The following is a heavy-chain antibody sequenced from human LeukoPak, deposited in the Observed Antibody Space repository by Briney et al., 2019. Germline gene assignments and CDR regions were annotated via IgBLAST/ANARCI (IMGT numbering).Heavy chain of an antibody. CDR2: INPSGGST. J-gene: IGHJ4*02. V-gene: IGHV1-46*01. CDR1: GYTFTSYY. D-gene: IGHD2-15*01. Sequence: ASVKVSCKASGYTFTSYYMHWVRQAPGQGLEWMGIINPSGGSTSYAQKFQGRVTVTRDTSTSTVYMELSSLRSEDTAVYYCASTLVAAAPFDYWGQGTLVTVSS. CDR3: ASTLVAAAPFDY.